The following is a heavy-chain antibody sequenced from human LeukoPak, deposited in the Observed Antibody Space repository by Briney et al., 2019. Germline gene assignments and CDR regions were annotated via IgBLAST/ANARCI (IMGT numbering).Heavy chain of an antibody. D-gene: IGHD6-13*01. J-gene: IGHJ6*03. V-gene: IGHV1-8*01. CDR1: GYTFTSYD. CDR3: ARGKRRGSWIGGKPKYYYYMDV. Sequence: GASVKVSCKASGYTFTSYDINWVRQATGQGLEWMGWMNPNSGNTGYAQKFQGRVTMTRNTSISTAYMELSSLRSEDTAVYYCARGKRRGSWIGGKPKYYYYMDVWGKGTTVTFSS. CDR2: MNPNSGNT.